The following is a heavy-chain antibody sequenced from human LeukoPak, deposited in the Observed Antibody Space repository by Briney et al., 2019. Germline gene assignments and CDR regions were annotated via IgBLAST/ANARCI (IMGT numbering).Heavy chain of an antibody. Sequence: GGSLRLSCAASGFTFSSYGMHWVRQAPGKGLEWVSLIWYDGSNKYYANSVKGRFTISRDNSKNTLYLQMNSLRAEDTAVYYCARDWGKGDYWGQGTLVTVSS. V-gene: IGHV3-33*01. J-gene: IGHJ4*02. CDR1: GFTFSSYG. CDR3: ARDWGKGDY. D-gene: IGHD3-16*01. CDR2: IWYDGSNK.